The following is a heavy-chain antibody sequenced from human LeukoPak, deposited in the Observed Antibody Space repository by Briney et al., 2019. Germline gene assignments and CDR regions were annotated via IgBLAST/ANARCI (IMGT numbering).Heavy chain of an antibody. CDR1: GGSISGSNW. CDR3: ARPLGYCSDSRCPQSWFDP. D-gene: IGHD2-15*01. Sequence: SGTLSLTCAVSGGSISGSNWWSWVRQSPGKGLEWIGEIYHSGSTNYNPSLKSRITISVDKSKNLFSLKLSSVTAADTAVYYCARPLGYCSDSRCPQSWFDPWGQGTLVTVSS. CDR2: IYHSGST. J-gene: IGHJ5*02. V-gene: IGHV4-4*02.